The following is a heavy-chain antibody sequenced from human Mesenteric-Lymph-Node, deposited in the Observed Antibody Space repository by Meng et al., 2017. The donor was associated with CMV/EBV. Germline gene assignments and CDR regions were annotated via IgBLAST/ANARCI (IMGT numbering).Heavy chain of an antibody. CDR3: AKGRGDSSGYFLYDMDV. J-gene: IGHJ6*02. D-gene: IGHD3-22*01. V-gene: IGHV3-30*02. CDR1: AFTFSTYW. Sequence: GESLKISCAASAFTFSTYWMTWVRQAPGKGLEWVAFIRYDGSNKYYADSVKGRFTISRDNSKNTLYLQMNSLRAEDTTVYYCAKGRGDSSGYFLYDMDVWGQGTTVTVSS. CDR2: IRYDGSNK.